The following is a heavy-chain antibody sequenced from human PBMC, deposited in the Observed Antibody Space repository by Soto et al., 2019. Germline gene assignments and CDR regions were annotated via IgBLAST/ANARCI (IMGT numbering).Heavy chain of an antibody. V-gene: IGHV3-7*05. CDR2: IKQDGGEK. Sequence: EVQLVESGGGLVQPGGSLRLSCAASGFTFSSYWMSWVRQAPGKGLEWVANIKQDGGEKHYVDSVKGRFTISRDNAKNSRYLQMNSLRAEDTAVYYCARESAYSGYDIDYWGQGTLVTVSS. J-gene: IGHJ4*02. CDR1: GFTFSSYW. D-gene: IGHD5-12*01. CDR3: ARESAYSGYDIDY.